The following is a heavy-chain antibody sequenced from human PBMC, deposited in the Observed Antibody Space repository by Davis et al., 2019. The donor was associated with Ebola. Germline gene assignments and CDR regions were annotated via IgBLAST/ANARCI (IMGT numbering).Heavy chain of an antibody. Sequence: GESLKISCAASGFSFSDYYMSWIRQSPGKGLEWVAHIAPRSESIYYADSVKGRFTVSRDNAKSSAYLQMNSLRNEDTAVYYCARGSAFYYHFDVWGKGTTVTVSS. J-gene: IGHJ6*04. CDR2: IAPRSESI. CDR1: GFSFSDYY. CDR3: ARGSAFYYHFDV. V-gene: IGHV3-11*04.